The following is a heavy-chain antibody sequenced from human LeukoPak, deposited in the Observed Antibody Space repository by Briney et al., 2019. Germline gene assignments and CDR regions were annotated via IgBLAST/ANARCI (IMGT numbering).Heavy chain of an antibody. CDR2: ISGSGGST. CDR3: AKDSEVVPITWLDP. J-gene: IGHJ5*02. V-gene: IGHV3-23*01. Sequence: HPGGSLRLSCAASGFTFSSYAMSWVRQAPGKGLEWVSAISGSGGSTYYADSVKGRFTISRDNSKNTLYLQMNSLRAEDTAVYYCAKDSEVVPITWLDPWGQGTLVTVSS. D-gene: IGHD2-2*01. CDR1: GFTFSSYA.